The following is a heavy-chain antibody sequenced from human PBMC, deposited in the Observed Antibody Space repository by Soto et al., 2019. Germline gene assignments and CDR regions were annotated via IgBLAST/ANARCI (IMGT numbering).Heavy chain of an antibody. CDR2: INHSGST. CDR1: GGSFSGYY. CDR3: AREGGRATMVRGRYWYFDL. J-gene: IGHJ2*01. V-gene: IGHV4-34*01. D-gene: IGHD3-10*01. Sequence: TSETLSLTCAGYGGSFSGYYWSWIRQPPGKGLEWIGEINHSGSTNYNPSLKSRVTISVDTSKNQFSLKLSSVTAADTAVYYCAREGGRATMVRGRYWYFDLWGRGTLVTVSS.